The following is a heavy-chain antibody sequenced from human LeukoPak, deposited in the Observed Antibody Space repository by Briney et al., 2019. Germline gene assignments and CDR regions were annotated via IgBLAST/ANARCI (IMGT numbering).Heavy chain of an antibody. Sequence: KSSETLCLTCTVSGGSMSSYYWSWIRQPAGKGLEWIGRIYSTGSTNYNPSLKSRVTMSVDTSKNQFSLRLRSVTAADTAVYYCARQIASAGTAGFDFWGQGALVTVSS. D-gene: IGHD6-13*01. CDR3: ARQIASAGTAGFDF. V-gene: IGHV4-4*07. J-gene: IGHJ4*02. CDR2: IYSTGST. CDR1: GGSMSSYY.